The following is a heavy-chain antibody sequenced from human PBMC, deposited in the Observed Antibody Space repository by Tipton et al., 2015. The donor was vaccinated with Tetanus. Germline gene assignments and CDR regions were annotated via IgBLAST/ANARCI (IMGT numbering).Heavy chain of an antibody. CDR3: AREADCSGGSCFSGDFDN. D-gene: IGHD2-15*01. J-gene: IGHJ4*02. Sequence: CAASGFLFSSYGIHWVRQAPGKGLEWVAVSWYDGTDKYYADSVKGRFTISRDNSKNTLYLQMNSLRAEDTAVYYCAREADCSGGSCFSGDFDNWGQGTQVTVSS. CDR2: SWYDGTDK. V-gene: IGHV3-33*01. CDR1: GFLFSSYG.